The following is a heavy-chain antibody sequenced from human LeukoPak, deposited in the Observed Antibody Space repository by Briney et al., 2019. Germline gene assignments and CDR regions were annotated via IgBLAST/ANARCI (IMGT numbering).Heavy chain of an antibody. J-gene: IGHJ4*02. CDR2: IMEDGSVQ. D-gene: IGHD2-21*01. V-gene: IGHV3-7*01. CDR3: AKDRVGGALEF. Sequence: GGSLRLSCAASGFTFSKTWMSWVRQAPGKGLEWVACIMEDGSVQKYVDSVRGRFTISRDNARNSLYLQMNSLRVEDTAVYYCAKDRVGGALEFWGQGILAIVSS. CDR1: GFTFSKTW.